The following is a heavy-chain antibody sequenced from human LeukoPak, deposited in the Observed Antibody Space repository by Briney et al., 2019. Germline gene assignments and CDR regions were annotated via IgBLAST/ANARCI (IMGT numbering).Heavy chain of an antibody. Sequence: PSETLSLTCTVSGGSISSYYWSWIRQPPGKGLEWIGYIYYSGSTNYNPSLNSRVTISVDTSKNQFSPKLSSVTAADTAVYYCARDGGGTIFGVVTMGAFDIWGQGTMVTVSS. CDR3: ARDGGGTIFGVVTMGAFDI. CDR2: IYYSGST. V-gene: IGHV4-59*01. D-gene: IGHD3-3*01. J-gene: IGHJ3*02. CDR1: GGSISSYY.